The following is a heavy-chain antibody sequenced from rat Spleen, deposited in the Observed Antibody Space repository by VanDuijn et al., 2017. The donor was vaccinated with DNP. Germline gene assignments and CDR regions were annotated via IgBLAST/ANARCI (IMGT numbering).Heavy chain of an antibody. CDR1: GFTFSNYY. D-gene: IGHD5-1*01. CDR3: TRRLGAEDY. V-gene: IGHV2-15*01. J-gene: IGHJ2*01. Sequence: VQLVESGGGLVQPGGSLKLSCAASGFTFSNYYMAWVRQAPKKELEWVGAIWSGGSTDYNSALKSRLSISRDTSKSQVFLKMNSLQTEDTAIYFCTRRLGAEDYWGQGVMVTVSS. CDR2: IWSGGST.